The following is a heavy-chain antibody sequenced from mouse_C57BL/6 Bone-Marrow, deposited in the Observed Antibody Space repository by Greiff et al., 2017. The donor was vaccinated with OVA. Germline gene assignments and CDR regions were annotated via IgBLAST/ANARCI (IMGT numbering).Heavy chain of an antibody. Sequence: QVQLQQSGPGLVQPSQSLSITCTASGFSLTSYGVHWVRQSPGKGLEWLGVIWSGGSTDYNAAFISRLSISKDNSKRQVFFKMTSLQADVTARDYWARKRGLLGGFAYWGQGTLVTVSA. D-gene: IGHD3-3*01. CDR2: IWSGGST. V-gene: IGHV2-2*01. J-gene: IGHJ3*01. CDR1: GFSLTSYG. CDR3: ARKRGLLGGFAY.